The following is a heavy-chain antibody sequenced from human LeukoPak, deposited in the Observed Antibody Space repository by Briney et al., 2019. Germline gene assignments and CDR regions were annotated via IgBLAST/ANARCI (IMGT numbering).Heavy chain of an antibody. Sequence: GGSLRLSCAASGFPFTDFGLSWVRQAPGKGLEWVSSFSGSGGRTDYADSVMGRFTISRDYSRNTLHLQMNSLRAEDTAIYYCAKEYRTGSPTYYFDYWGQGTLVTVSS. CDR1: GFPFTDFG. CDR3: AKEYRTGSPTYYFDY. CDR2: FSGSGGRT. D-gene: IGHD2/OR15-2a*01. J-gene: IGHJ4*02. V-gene: IGHV3-23*01.